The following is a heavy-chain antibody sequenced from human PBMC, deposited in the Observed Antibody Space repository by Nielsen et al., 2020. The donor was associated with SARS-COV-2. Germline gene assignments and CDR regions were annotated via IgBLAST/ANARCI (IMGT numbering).Heavy chain of an antibody. J-gene: IGHJ4*02. D-gene: IGHD3-22*01. CDR2: ISYDGSNK. V-gene: IGHV3-30*18. Sequence: WIRQPPGKGLEWVAVISYDGSNKYYADSVKGRFTISRDNSKNTLYLQMNSLRAEDTAVYYCAKGLDYDGSGYYHDYWGQGTLVTVSS. CDR3: AKGLDYDGSGYYHDY.